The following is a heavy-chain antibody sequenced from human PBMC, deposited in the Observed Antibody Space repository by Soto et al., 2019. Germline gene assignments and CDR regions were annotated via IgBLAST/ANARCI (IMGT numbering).Heavy chain of an antibody. Sequence: GGSLRLSCVASGINLINYAMTWVRQAPGKGLEWVSTVSETGTVTYYADSVKGRFTISRDNSRNTLYLQLSNLRAEDTAVYYCVTGSSGTRGEDFWGPGALVTVSS. CDR2: VSETGTVT. CDR3: VTGSSGTRGEDF. J-gene: IGHJ4*02. D-gene: IGHD3-16*01. CDR1: GINLINYA. V-gene: IGHV3-23*01.